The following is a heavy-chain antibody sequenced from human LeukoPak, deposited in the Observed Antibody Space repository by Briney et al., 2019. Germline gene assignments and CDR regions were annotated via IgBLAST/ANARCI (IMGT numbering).Heavy chain of an antibody. V-gene: IGHV4-4*07. CDR3: ARDGGCSGDSCYYIDV. CDR2: IYTTENT. J-gene: IGHJ6*03. D-gene: IGHD2-15*01. Sequence: PSETLSLTCDVSGASINSYYWSWFRQPAGKGLEWIGRIYTTENTNYNPSLKSRVTISVDKSNNQFSLRLTSVTAADTGVYYCARDGGCSGDSCYYIDVWGKGTTVIVSS. CDR1: GASINSYY.